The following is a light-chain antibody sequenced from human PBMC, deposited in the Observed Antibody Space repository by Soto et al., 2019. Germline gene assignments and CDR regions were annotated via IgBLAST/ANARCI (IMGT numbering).Light chain of an antibody. J-gene: IGKJ4*01. V-gene: IGKV1-9*01. CDR1: QGLNSY. Sequence: DIQLTQSPSFLSASVGDRVTITCRASQGLNSYFAWYQQKPGKAPKLLLYPTSTLQSVFPSRFSGSGSGAEFTLTITSLQPEDIATYYCQQLNSYPVTFGGGTKVEIK. CDR2: PTS. CDR3: QQLNSYPVT.